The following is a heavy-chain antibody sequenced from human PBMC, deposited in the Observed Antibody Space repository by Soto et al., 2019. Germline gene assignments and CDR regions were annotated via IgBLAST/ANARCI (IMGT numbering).Heavy chain of an antibody. J-gene: IGHJ6*03. Sequence: EVQLVESGGGLVQPGGSLKLSCAASGFTFSGSAMHWVRQASGKGLEWVGRIRSKPNNYATAYGASVKGRFTISRDDSKNTAYLQMKSLNTEDTAVYYCSRQDSDCWIGKPQYYMDVWGKGTTVTVS. D-gene: IGHD3-3*01. CDR1: GFTFSGSA. CDR2: IRSKPNNYAT. CDR3: SRQDSDCWIGKPQYYMDV. V-gene: IGHV3-73*01.